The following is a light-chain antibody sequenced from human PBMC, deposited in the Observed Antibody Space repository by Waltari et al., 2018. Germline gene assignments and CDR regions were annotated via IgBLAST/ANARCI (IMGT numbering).Light chain of an antibody. Sequence: DIQITQSPSSLSASVGDRVTITCRASQSIISYLNWYQQKPGKAPKLLIYAASSLQSGVPSRFSGSGSGTDFTLTISSLQPEDFATYYCQQSYSTPYTFGQGTKLEIK. V-gene: IGKV1-39*01. CDR3: QQSYSTPYT. CDR2: AAS. J-gene: IGKJ2*01. CDR1: QSIISY.